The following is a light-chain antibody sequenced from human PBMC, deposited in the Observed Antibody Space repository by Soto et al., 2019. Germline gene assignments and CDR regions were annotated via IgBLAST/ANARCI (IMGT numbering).Light chain of an antibody. V-gene: IGLV2-23*03. Sequence: QSALTQPASVSGSPGQSITISCTGTSSDVGSYNLVSWYQQHPGKAPKLMMYEGSKRPSGVSNRFSGSKSGNTASLTISWLQAEDEADYYCCSYAGSSTFGVVFGGGNKLTFL. J-gene: IGLJ2*01. CDR3: CSYAGSSTFGVV. CDR1: SSDVGSYNL. CDR2: EGS.